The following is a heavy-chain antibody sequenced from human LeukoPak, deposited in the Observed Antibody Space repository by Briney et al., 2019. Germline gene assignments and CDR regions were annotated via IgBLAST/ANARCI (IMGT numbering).Heavy chain of an antibody. Sequence: GESLKISCKGSGYSFTSYWIGWVRQIPGKGLEWMGLIYPGDSDTKYSPSFEGQVTMSVDKSISAAFLQWSSLKASDTAIYYCARGSGSSSWLDSWGQGTLVTVSS. CDR2: IYPGDSDT. D-gene: IGHD3-10*01. CDR1: GYSFTSYW. J-gene: IGHJ4*02. CDR3: ARGSGSSSWLDS. V-gene: IGHV5-51*01.